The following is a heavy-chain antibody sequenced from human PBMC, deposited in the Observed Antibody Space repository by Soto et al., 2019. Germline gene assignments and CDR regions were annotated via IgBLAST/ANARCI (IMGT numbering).Heavy chain of an antibody. Sequence: AAVKVSCKASGYTFTSYDINWVRQATGQGLEWMGWMNPNSGNTGYAQKFQGRVTMTRNTSISTAYMELSSLRSEDTAVYYCARGGDIVLVPAADRPNYYYYYGMDVWG. CDR1: GYTFTSYD. J-gene: IGHJ6*02. CDR3: ARGGDIVLVPAADRPNYYYYYGMDV. V-gene: IGHV1-8*01. CDR2: MNPNSGNT. D-gene: IGHD2-2*01.